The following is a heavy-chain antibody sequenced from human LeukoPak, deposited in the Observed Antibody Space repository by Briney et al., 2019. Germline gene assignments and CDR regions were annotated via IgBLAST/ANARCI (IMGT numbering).Heavy chain of an antibody. CDR1: GYSFTSYW. CDR2: IYPGDSDT. V-gene: IGHV5-51*01. Sequence: PGGPLKISFQGSGYSFTSYWIGWVRPMPGKGLEWMGIIYPGDSDTRYSPSFQGQVTISADKSISTAYLQWSSLKASDTAMYYCARHASSSSWTEVDYWGQGTLVTVSS. D-gene: IGHD6-13*01. CDR3: ARHASSSSWTEVDY. J-gene: IGHJ4*02.